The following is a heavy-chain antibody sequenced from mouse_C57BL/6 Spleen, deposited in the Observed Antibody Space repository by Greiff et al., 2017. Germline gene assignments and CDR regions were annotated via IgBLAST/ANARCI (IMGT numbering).Heavy chain of an antibody. CDR2: IYPGDGDT. D-gene: IGHD1-1*01. Sequence: VQLQQSGPELVKPGASVKISCKASGYAFSSSWMNWVKQRPGKGLEWIGRIYPGDGDTNYNGKFKGKATLTADKSSSTAYMQLSSLTSEDSAVYFCARRTTVVEGFNYFDYWGQGTTLTVSS. CDR3: ARRTTVVEGFNYFDY. CDR1: GYAFSSSW. V-gene: IGHV1-82*01. J-gene: IGHJ2*01.